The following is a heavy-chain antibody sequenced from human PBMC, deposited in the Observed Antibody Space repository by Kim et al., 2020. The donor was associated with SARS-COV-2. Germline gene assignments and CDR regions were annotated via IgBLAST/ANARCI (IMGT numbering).Heavy chain of an antibody. J-gene: IGHJ6*03. CDR3: ARGNFWSRYYYYMDV. V-gene: IGHV4-59*09. Sequence: PSLKGRVTISVDTSKNQFSLKLSSVTAADTAVHYCARGNFWSRYYYYMDVWGKGTTVTVSS. D-gene: IGHD3-3*01.